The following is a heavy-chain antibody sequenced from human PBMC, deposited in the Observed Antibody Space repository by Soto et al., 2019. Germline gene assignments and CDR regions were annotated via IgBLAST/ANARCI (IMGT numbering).Heavy chain of an antibody. Sequence: QLQLQESGPGLVKPSETLSLTCTVSGGSISSSSYYWGWIRQPPGKGLEWIGSIYYSGNTYYNPSLKSRVTISVDTSKNQFSLKLSSVTAADTAVYYCARLGYCSGGSCHYYYYGMDVWGQGTTVTVSS. J-gene: IGHJ6*02. CDR3: ARLGYCSGGSCHYYYYGMDV. D-gene: IGHD2-15*01. CDR2: IYYSGNT. V-gene: IGHV4-39*01. CDR1: GGSISSSSYY.